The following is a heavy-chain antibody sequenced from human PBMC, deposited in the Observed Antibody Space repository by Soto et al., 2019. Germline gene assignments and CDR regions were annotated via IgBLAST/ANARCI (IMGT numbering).Heavy chain of an antibody. CDR1: GFTFDDYG. V-gene: IGHV3-9*01. D-gene: IGHD3-9*01. J-gene: IGHJ4*02. CDR2: IGWNSGSI. CDR3: AKARDVLTGPAY. Sequence: ASGFTFDDYGMHWVRQAPGKGLEWVSGIGWNSGSIDYADSVKGRFTISRDNAKNSLYLQMNSLRVEDTALYYCAKARDVLTGPAYWGQGTLVTVSS.